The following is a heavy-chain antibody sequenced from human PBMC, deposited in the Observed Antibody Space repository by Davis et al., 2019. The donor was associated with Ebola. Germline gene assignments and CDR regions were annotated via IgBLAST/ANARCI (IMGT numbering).Heavy chain of an antibody. CDR1: GYTLTSYY. D-gene: IGHD6-6*01. Sequence: ASVKVSCKASGYTLTSYYMHWVRQAPGQGLEWMGIINPSGGSTSYAQKFQGRVTMTRDTSTSTVYMELSSLRSEDTAVYYCARDGIAARMGHWFDPWGQGTLVTVSS. V-gene: IGHV1-46*01. CDR3: ARDGIAARMGHWFDP. J-gene: IGHJ5*02. CDR2: INPSGGST.